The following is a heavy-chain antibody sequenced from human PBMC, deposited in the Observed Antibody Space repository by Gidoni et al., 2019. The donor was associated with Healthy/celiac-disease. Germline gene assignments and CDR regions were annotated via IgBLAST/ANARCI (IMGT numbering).Heavy chain of an antibody. CDR1: GCSISSYY. D-gene: IGHD2-2*01. Sequence: QVQLQESGPGLVKPSETLSLTCTVSGCSISSYYWSWIRQPAGKGLEWIGRIYTSGSTNYNPSLKSRVTMSVDTSKNQFSLKLSSVTAADTAVYYCARDGCSSTSCYSGDYYYYYMDVWGKGTTVTVSS. J-gene: IGHJ6*03. V-gene: IGHV4-4*07. CDR2: IYTSGST. CDR3: ARDGCSSTSCYSGDYYYYYMDV.